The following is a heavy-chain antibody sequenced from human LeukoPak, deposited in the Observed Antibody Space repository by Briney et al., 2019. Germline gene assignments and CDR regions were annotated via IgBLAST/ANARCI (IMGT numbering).Heavy chain of an antibody. CDR3: ARGPTISETGYFDY. CDR2: VSHRGDT. Sequence: PETLSLTCAVYGGSFSAYYWSWIRQTPGKGLQWIAEVSHRGDTNYNPSVKGRVTISVDTSKNQFSLKVTSLTAADTAVYYCARGPTISETGYFDYWGQGTLVTVSS. V-gene: IGHV4-34*01. J-gene: IGHJ4*03. CDR1: GGSFSAYY. D-gene: IGHD1-1*01.